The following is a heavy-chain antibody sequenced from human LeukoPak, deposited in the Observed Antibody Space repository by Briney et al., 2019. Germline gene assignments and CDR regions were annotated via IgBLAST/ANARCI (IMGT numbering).Heavy chain of an antibody. V-gene: IGHV4-34*01. J-gene: IGHJ4*02. CDR3: ARGLDTYKSGVD. Sequence: SETLSLTCAVYGGSFSGYYCTWIRQPPGKGLEWIGEIHPSGSTNYNPPLMSRVTLSLDTSKNQFSLRLNSVTAADTAVYFCARGLDTYKSGVDWGQGTLVTVSS. CDR1: GGSFSGYY. CDR2: IHPSGST. D-gene: IGHD1-26*01.